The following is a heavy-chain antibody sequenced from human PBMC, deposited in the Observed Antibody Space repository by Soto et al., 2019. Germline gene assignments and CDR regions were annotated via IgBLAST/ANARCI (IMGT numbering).Heavy chain of an antibody. D-gene: IGHD2-15*01. CDR3: ARHTPNCSGGSCYSFYFAL. Sequence: PSETLSLTCTVSGGSITGYYWSWIRQPPGKALEWIGYIHYSGSTNYNPSLNSRVTISVDTSKNQVFLKLTSVTAADTAVYYCARHTPNCSGGSCYSFYFALWSQGTLVTVSS. J-gene: IGHJ4*02. V-gene: IGHV4-59*08. CDR1: GGSITGYY. CDR2: IHYSGST.